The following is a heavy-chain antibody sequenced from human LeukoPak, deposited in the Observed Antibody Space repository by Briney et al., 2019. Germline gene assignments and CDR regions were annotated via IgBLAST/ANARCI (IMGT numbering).Heavy chain of an antibody. Sequence: SETLSLTCAVSGDSITGGIEYWSWIRQPPGKGLEWIGYIYHSGSTYYNPSLKSRVTISVDRSKNQFSLKLSSVTAADTAVYYCARSVYYDFWSGPYYFDYWGQGTLVTVSS. CDR3: ARSVYYDFWSGPYYFDY. V-gene: IGHV4-30-2*01. CDR2: IYHSGST. CDR1: GDSITGGIEY. J-gene: IGHJ4*02. D-gene: IGHD3-3*01.